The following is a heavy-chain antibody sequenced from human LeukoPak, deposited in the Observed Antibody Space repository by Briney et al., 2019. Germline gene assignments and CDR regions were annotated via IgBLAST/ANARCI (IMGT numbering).Heavy chain of an antibody. CDR3: AKGGYSYVNYYYYYMDV. V-gene: IGHV3-23*01. D-gene: IGHD5-18*01. J-gene: IGHJ6*03. Sequence: TGGSLRLSCAASGFTFSSYAMSWVSQAPGKGPEWVSVISGSGGSPYYADSVKGRFTISRDNSKNTLYLQMNSLRAEDTAVYYCAKGGYSYVNYYYYYMDVWGKGTTVTVSS. CDR2: ISGSGGSP. CDR1: GFTFSSYA.